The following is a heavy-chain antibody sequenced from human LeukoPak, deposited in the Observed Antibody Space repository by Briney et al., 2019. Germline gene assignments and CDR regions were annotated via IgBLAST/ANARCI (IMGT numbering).Heavy chain of an antibody. J-gene: IGHJ3*02. V-gene: IGHV3-30*03. D-gene: IGHD2-21*01. CDR3: GGGNDWGLFDI. Sequence: GGSLRLSCAASGFTFSSFGMHWVRQAPGKGLEWVAVISYDGSNKYYADSVKGRFTISRDSSKNTVDLQMNSLRAEDTAAYYGGGGNDWGLFDIWGQGTIVIVSS. CDR1: GFTFSSFG. CDR2: ISYDGSNK.